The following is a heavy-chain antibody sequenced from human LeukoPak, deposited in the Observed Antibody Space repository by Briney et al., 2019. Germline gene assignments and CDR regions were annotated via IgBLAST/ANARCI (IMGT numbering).Heavy chain of an antibody. CDR3: VRVDWNPDY. Sequence: PSETLSLTRAVSSCSIRSGYHWGWIRQPPGKGLEWIANIYRSGVAYYDPSVKSRVTMSVDTSTNQFSLKLTSVTAADTAIHYCVRVDWNPDYWGPGILVTVSS. D-gene: IGHD1-1*01. CDR2: IYRSGVA. CDR1: SCSIRSGYH. J-gene: IGHJ4*02. V-gene: IGHV4-38-2*01.